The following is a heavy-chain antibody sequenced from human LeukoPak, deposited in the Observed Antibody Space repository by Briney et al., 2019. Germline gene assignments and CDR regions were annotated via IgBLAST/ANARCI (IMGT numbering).Heavy chain of an antibody. V-gene: IGHV1-18*01. CDR3: ARVGVDWNEVYYMDV. D-gene: IGHD1-1*01. Sequence: GASVKVSCKASGYTFTSYGISWVRQAPGQGLEWMGWISAYNGNTNYAQKLQGRVTMTRNTSISTAYMELSSLRSEDTAVYYCARVGVDWNEVYYMDVWGKGTTVTVSS. CDR2: ISAYNGNT. J-gene: IGHJ6*03. CDR1: GYTFTSYG.